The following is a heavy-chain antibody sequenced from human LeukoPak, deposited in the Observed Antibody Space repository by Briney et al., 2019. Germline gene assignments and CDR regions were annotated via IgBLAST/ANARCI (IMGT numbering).Heavy chain of an antibody. CDR2: INPNSGGT. CDR1: GYTFTGYY. J-gene: IGHJ4*02. Sequence: GASVKVSCKASGYTFTGYYMHWVRQAPGQGLEWMGWINPNSGGTNYAQKFQGRVTMTRDTSISTAYMELSRLRSDDTAVYYCARFQGYGDYVFDYWGQGTLVTVSS. V-gene: IGHV1-2*02. D-gene: IGHD4-17*01. CDR3: ARFQGYGDYVFDY.